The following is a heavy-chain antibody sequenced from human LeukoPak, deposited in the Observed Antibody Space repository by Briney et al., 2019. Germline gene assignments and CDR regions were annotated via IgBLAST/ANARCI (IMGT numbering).Heavy chain of an antibody. D-gene: IGHD5-18*01. Sequence: GGSLRLSCAASGFTLSNFWMNWVRQAPGKGLEWVAIINRDGTQKHYVDSVKGRFTISRDNAKNSLYLQMNSLRAEDTAAYYCARGKGYSYGLYYFDYWGQGTLVTVSS. CDR3: ARGKGYSYGLYYFDY. J-gene: IGHJ4*02. V-gene: IGHV3-7*05. CDR2: INRDGTQK. CDR1: GFTLSNFW.